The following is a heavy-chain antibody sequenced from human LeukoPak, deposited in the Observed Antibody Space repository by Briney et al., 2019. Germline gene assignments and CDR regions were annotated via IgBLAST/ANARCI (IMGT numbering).Heavy chain of an antibody. V-gene: IGHV1-69*05. CDR3: ARDHRNFWSGYYTAGYYYYYMDV. Sequence: ASVKVSCKASGGTFSSYAISWVRQVPGQGLEWMGGIIPIFGTANYAQKFQGRVTITTDESTSTAYMELSSLRSEDTAVYYCARDHRNFWSGYYTAGYYYYYMDVWGKGTTVTVSS. D-gene: IGHD3-3*01. CDR2: IIPIFGTA. J-gene: IGHJ6*03. CDR1: GGTFSSYA.